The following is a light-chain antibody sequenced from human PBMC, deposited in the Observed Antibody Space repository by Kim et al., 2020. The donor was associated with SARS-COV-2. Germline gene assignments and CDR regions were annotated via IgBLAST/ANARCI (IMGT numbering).Light chain of an antibody. CDR3: QQYNNRPLT. J-gene: IGKJ4*01. CDR1: RSGRSN. CDR2: EIS. Sequence: VSPREKATPSCRASRSGRSNLAWYQQKPGQAPRLIIYEISTRATDFPARFSGGGSGTEFTLTITSLQSEDFAVYYCQQYNNRPLTFGGGTRVDIK. V-gene: IGKV3-15*01.